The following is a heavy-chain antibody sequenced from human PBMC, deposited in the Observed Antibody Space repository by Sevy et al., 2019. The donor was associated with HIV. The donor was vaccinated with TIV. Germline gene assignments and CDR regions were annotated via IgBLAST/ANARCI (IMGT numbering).Heavy chain of an antibody. V-gene: IGHV3-30*03. CDR3: VCNTVTTLRFDY. D-gene: IGHD4-4*01. J-gene: IGHJ4*02. CDR1: GLTFSRYG. CDR2: ISFDGSSQ. Sequence: GESLKISCAASGLTFSRYGMHWVRQAPGKGLDWVAVISFDGSSQYYAGSVKGRFTISRDNSRKTVSLQMNSLRLEDTAVYYCVCNTVTTLRFDYWGQGTVVTVSS.